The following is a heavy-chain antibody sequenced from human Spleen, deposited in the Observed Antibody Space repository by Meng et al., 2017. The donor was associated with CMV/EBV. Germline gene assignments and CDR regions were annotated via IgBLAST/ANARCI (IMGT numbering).Heavy chain of an antibody. Sequence: SRFSFSKSAMPWVRQAPGKGLEWVAIISFDGSNTYYADSVMGRFTISRDNPNNTLYLQMHSLRPEDTALYYCARDPRYSTGYRFLNYWGQGTLVTVSS. CDR1: RFSFSKSA. V-gene: IGHV3-30*04. J-gene: IGHJ4*02. D-gene: IGHD3-16*02. CDR3: ARDPRYSTGYRFLNY. CDR2: ISFDGSNT.